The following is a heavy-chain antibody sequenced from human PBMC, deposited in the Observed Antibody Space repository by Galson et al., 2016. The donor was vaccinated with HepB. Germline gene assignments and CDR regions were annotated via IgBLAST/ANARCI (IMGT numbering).Heavy chain of an antibody. J-gene: IGHJ4*02. V-gene: IGHV3-30*04. CDR2: ISKDVVNK. CDR1: GFAFSDYF. Sequence: SLRLSCAASGFAFSDYFMHWVRQAPGKGLEWVAVISKDVVNKYYADSVKGRFTISRDNSKNTLYLQMNSLRTEDTAVYYCARYPPATDYWGQGTLVTVSS. D-gene: IGHD1-26*01. CDR3: ARYPPATDY.